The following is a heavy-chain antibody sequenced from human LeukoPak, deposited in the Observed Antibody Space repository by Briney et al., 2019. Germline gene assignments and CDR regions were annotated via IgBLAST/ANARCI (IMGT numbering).Heavy chain of an antibody. V-gene: IGHV3-49*04. CDR2: IRSKDSGGTT. D-gene: IGHD3-3*01. CDR3: TRYYDYWSIFDY. Sequence: GGSLILSCIVSGFTFGDYAMSWVRQAPGKGLEWVGFIRSKDSGGTTEYAASVKGRFTISRDDSKSIAYLQMNSLETEDTAVYYCTRYYDYWSIFDYWGQGTLVTVSS. CDR1: GFTFGDYA. J-gene: IGHJ4*02.